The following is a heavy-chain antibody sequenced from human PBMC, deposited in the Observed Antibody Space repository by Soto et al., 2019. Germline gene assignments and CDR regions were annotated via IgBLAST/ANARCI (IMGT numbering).Heavy chain of an antibody. J-gene: IGHJ4*02. Sequence: GESLKISCAASELTLSNYWMHWVRQAPGKGLVWVSRINIDGTNTNYADSVKGRFTISRDNAKNTLYLQMDSLRVEDTALYYCARGNIAVAVRGLFDYWGQGTLVTVSS. D-gene: IGHD6-19*01. V-gene: IGHV3-74*01. CDR1: ELTLSNYW. CDR3: ARGNIAVAVRGLFDY. CDR2: INIDGTNT.